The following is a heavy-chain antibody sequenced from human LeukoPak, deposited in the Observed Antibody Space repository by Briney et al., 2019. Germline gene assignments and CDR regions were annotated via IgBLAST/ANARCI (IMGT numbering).Heavy chain of an antibody. D-gene: IGHD1-26*01. CDR3: ARTVGLYYVDY. CDR1: GDSVSTNSVA. J-gene: IGHJ4*02. CDR2: TYYRSKWYN. V-gene: IGHV6-1*01. Sequence: SQTLSLTCAISGDSVSTNSVAWNWIRQSPSRGLEWLGRTYYRSKWYNDYAVSVKSRITINPDTSKNQFSLQLNSVTPEDTAIYYCARTVGLYYVDYWGPGTLVTVSS.